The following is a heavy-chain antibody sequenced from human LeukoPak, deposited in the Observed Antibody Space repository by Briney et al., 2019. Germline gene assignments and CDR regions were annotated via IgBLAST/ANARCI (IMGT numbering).Heavy chain of an antibody. CDR1: GFTFRSYK. J-gene: IGHJ5*02. CDR3: ARNVNFWSGTSDTQREYNWFDP. CDR2: ICDCWTTI. V-gene: IGHV3-48*03. D-gene: IGHD3-3*01. Sequence: GVSLRLSCAASGFTFRSYKMNWLRQAPGKGLEGVSYICDCWTTIYYADSVQGRFTISRDNAKNSLYLQMNRLRAEDTAVYYCARNVNFWSGTSDTQREYNWFDPWGQGTLVTVSS.